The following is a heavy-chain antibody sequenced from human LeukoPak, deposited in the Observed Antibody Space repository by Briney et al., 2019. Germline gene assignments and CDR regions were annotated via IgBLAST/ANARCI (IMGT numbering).Heavy chain of an antibody. Sequence: SETLSLTCAVYGGSFSGYYWSWIRQPAGKGLEWIGRIYTSGSTNYNPSLKSRVTMSVDTSKNQLSLKLSSVTAADTAVYYCATTMVRGVIIRDYWGQGTLVTVSS. V-gene: IGHV4-59*10. CDR1: GGSFSGYY. CDR2: IYTSGST. CDR3: ATTMVRGVIIRDY. J-gene: IGHJ4*02. D-gene: IGHD3-10*01.